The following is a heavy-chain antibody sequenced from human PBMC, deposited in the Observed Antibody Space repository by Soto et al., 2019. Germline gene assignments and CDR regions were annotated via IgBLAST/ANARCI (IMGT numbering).Heavy chain of an antibody. CDR1: GYTFNRYY. Sequence: ASVKVSCKASGYTFNRYYIHWVRQAPGQGLEWMGRMNIDTGGTTYAQKFQGRVTMTRDTSISTAYMEVSSVKSDDTAMYYCARDGNFAFRGYSFAFDLWGQGTLVTVSS. CDR2: MNIDTGGT. J-gene: IGHJ4*02. CDR3: ARDGNFAFRGYSFAFDL. D-gene: IGHD5-18*01. V-gene: IGHV1-2*06.